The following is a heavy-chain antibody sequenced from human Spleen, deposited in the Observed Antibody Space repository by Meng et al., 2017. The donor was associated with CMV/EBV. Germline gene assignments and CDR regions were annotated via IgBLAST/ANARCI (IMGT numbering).Heavy chain of an antibody. Sequence: GSLRLSCAVSGGSISSSNWWSWVRQPPGKGLEWIGEIYHSGSTNYNPSLKSRVTISVDKSKNQFSLKLSSVTAADTAVYYCARVDYGDNHVDYWGQGTLVTVSS. J-gene: IGHJ4*02. D-gene: IGHD4-17*01. CDR2: IYHSGST. CDR3: ARVDYGDNHVDY. V-gene: IGHV4-4*02. CDR1: GGSISSSNW.